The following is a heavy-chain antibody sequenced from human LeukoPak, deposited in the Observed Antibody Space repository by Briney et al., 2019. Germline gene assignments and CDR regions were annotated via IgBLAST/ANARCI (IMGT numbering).Heavy chain of an antibody. D-gene: IGHD6-13*01. CDR2: IYTSGST. CDR3: ARDAARRGSWYKVDWFDP. V-gene: IGHV4-61*02. J-gene: IGHJ5*02. CDR1: GGSISSGSYY. Sequence: SETLSLTCTVSGGSISSGSYYWSWIRQPAGKGLEWIGRIYTSGSTNYNPSLKSRVTISVDTSKNQFSLKLSSVTAADTAVYYCARDAARRGSWYKVDWFDPWGQGTLVTVSS.